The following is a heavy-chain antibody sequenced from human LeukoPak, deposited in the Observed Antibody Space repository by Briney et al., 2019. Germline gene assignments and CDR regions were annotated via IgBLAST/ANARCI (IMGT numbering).Heavy chain of an antibody. Sequence: GGSLRFSCAASGFTVSSNYMSWVRQAPGKGLEWVSVIYSGGSTYYADSVKGRFTISRHNSKNTLYLQMNSLRAEDTAVYYCARGLSDYYYYGMDVWGQGTTVTVSS. CDR3: ARGLSDYYYYGMDV. D-gene: IGHD6-25*01. V-gene: IGHV3-53*04. CDR2: IYSGGST. J-gene: IGHJ6*02. CDR1: GFTVSSNY.